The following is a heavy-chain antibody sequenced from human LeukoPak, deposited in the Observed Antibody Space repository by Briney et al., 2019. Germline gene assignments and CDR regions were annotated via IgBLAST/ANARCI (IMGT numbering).Heavy chain of an antibody. Sequence: ASVKVSCKASGYTFTSYDINWVRQATGQGLEWMGWMNPNSGNTGYAQKFQGRVTMTRNTSISTAYMELSSLRSEDTAVYNCARVTCSTSCHDYYYYYMDVWGKGTTVTVSS. J-gene: IGHJ6*03. CDR2: MNPNSGNT. CDR1: GYTFTSYD. CDR3: ARVTCSTSCHDYYYYYMDV. D-gene: IGHD2-2*01. V-gene: IGHV1-8*01.